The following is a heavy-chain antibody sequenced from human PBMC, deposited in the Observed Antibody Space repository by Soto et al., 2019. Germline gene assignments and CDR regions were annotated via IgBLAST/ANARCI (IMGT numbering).Heavy chain of an antibody. CDR3: ARTLYGDNGYS. J-gene: IGHJ4*02. Sequence: QVQLVQSGAEVKKPGASVKVSCKASGYTFTSYDINWVRQATGQGLEWMGWMNPNSGNTGYAQKLQGRLAITRNTSISTAYMDLSSLRSEDTALYYCARTLYGDNGYSWGQGTLVTVYS. D-gene: IGHD4-17*01. CDR2: MNPNSGNT. V-gene: IGHV1-8*01. CDR1: GYTFTSYD.